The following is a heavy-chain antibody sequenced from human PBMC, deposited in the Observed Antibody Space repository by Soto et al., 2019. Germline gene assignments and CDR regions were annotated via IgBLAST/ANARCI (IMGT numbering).Heavy chain of an antibody. Sequence: SVKVSCKASGGTFSSYAISWVRQAPGQGLEWMGGIIPIFGTANYAQKFQGRVTITADESTSTAYMELSSLRSEDTAVYYCAREGAATPHGMDVWGQGTTVTVSS. V-gene: IGHV1-69*13. CDR1: GGTFSSYA. CDR3: AREGAATPHGMDV. CDR2: IIPIFGTA. D-gene: IGHD6-25*01. J-gene: IGHJ6*02.